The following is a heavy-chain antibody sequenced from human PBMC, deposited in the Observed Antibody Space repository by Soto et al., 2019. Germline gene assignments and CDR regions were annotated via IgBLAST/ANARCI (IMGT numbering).Heavy chain of an antibody. J-gene: IGHJ4*02. CDR1: GGSFSGYY. V-gene: IGHV4-34*01. CDR2: INHSGST. Sequence: PSETLSLTCAVYGGSFSGYYWSWIRQPPGKGLEWIGEINHSGSTNYNPSLKSRVTISVDTSKNQFSLKLSSVTAADTAVYYCARGIDIVLMVYARPTPPGTYYFDYWGQGTLVTVSS. CDR3: ARGIDIVLMVYARPTPPGTYYFDY. D-gene: IGHD2-8*01.